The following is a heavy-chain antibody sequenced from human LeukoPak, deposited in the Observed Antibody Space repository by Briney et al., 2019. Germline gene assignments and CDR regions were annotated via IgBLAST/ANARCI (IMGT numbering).Heavy chain of an antibody. Sequence: GGSLRLSCAASGFTFSSYAMHWVRQAPGKGLEGVAVISYDGSNKYYADSVKGRFTISRDNSKNTLYLQMNSLRAEDTSVYYCASSITMIPPLLDYWGQGTLVTVSS. V-gene: IGHV3-30-3*01. CDR1: GFTFSSYA. D-gene: IGHD3-22*01. CDR2: ISYDGSNK. CDR3: ASSITMIPPLLDY. J-gene: IGHJ4*02.